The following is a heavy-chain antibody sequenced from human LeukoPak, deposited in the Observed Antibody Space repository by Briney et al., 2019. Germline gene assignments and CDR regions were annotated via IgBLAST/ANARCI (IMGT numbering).Heavy chain of an antibody. J-gene: IGHJ4*02. CDR1: GFSFNSYG. V-gene: IGHV3-30*18. Sequence: PGGSLRLSCAASGFSFNSYGMQWVRQAPGKGPEWVAVISYEAKNKYYADSVKGRFTISRDNSRNILFLQMDSLRTEDSAVYYCAKEDTMKVGTYFDLWGQGAQVTVSS. CDR3: AKEDTMKVGTYFDL. D-gene: IGHD3-22*01. CDR2: ISYEAKNK.